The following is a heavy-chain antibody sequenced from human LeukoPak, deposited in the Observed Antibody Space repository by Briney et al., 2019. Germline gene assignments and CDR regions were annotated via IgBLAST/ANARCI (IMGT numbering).Heavy chain of an antibody. V-gene: IGHV4-34*01. Sequence: PSETLSLTCAVYGGSFSGYYWSWIRQPPGKGLEWIGEINHSGSTNYNPSLKSRVTISVDTSKNQFSLKPSSVTAADTAVYYCARGRPRSVVPTAPFDYWGQGTLVTVSS. D-gene: IGHD2-2*01. CDR2: INHSGST. J-gene: IGHJ4*02. CDR1: GGSFSGYY. CDR3: ARGRPRSVVPTAPFDY.